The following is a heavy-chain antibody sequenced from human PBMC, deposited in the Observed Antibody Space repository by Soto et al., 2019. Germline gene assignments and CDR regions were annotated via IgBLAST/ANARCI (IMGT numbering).Heavy chain of an antibody. CDR1: GGSFIDYS. Sequence: QVQLQQWDEGLLKPSETLSLTCAVYGGSFIDYSWNWIRQPPEKGLEWIGEINHSGSTNYNPTLKSRVTISVDSSKNQFSLRLTSVTAADTAVYYCARGGAWAFDIWGQGTMVTVSS. J-gene: IGHJ3*02. CDR3: ARGGAWAFDI. D-gene: IGHD4-17*01. CDR2: INHSGST. V-gene: IGHV4-34*01.